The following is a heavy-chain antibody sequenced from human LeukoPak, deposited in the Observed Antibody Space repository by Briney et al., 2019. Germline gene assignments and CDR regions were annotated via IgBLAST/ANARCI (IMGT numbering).Heavy chain of an antibody. CDR1: GFTYSTYW. Sequence: GGSLRLSCAAPGFTYSTYWMSWVRQGPGKGLEWVAVISYDGSNKYYADSVKGRFTISRDNSKNTLYLQMNSLRAEDTAVYYCARVDSSGWYYFDYWGQGTLVTFSS. V-gene: IGHV3-30-3*01. J-gene: IGHJ4*02. CDR2: ISYDGSNK. CDR3: ARVDSSGWYYFDY. D-gene: IGHD6-19*01.